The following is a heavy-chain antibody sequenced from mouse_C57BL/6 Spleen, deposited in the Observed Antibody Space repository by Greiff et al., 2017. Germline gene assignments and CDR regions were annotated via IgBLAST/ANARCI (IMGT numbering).Heavy chain of an antibody. J-gene: IGHJ2*01. CDR1: GFTFTDYE. V-gene: IGHV1-15*01. Sequence: VQLLESGAELVRPGASVTLSCKASGFTFTDYEMHWVQQPPVHGLEWIGAIDPETGGTAYNQKFKGKAILTADKSSGTAYLELRSLTSEDSAVYYCTRSGIYYGNDEGFDYWGQGTTLTVSS. CDR3: TRSGIYYGNDEGFDY. CDR2: IDPETGGT. D-gene: IGHD2-2*01.